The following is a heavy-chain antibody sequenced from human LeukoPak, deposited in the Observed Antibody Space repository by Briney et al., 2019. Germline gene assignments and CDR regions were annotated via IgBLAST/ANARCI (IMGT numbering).Heavy chain of an antibody. D-gene: IGHD3-22*01. J-gene: IGHJ4*02. Sequence: GASVKVSCKASGYTFTSYGISWVRQAPGQGLEWMGWISAYNGNTNYAQKLQGRVTMTTDTSTSTAYMELRSLRSDDTAVYYCARRPYYYDSSGYPYYFDYWGQGTLVTVSS. CDR3: ARRPYYYDSSGYPYYFDY. CDR1: GYTFTSYG. CDR2: ISAYNGNT. V-gene: IGHV1-18*01.